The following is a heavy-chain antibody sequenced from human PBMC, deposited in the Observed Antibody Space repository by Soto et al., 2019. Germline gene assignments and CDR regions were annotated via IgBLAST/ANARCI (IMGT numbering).Heavy chain of an antibody. Sequence: SVKVSCKASGGTFSSYAISWVRQAPGQGLEWMGGIIPIFGTANYAQKFQGRVTITADESTSTAYMELSSLRSEDTAVYYCARDRMAKIYYYYGMDVWGQGTTVTVSS. CDR3: ARDRMAKIYYYYGMDV. CDR1: GGTFSSYA. V-gene: IGHV1-69*13. CDR2: IIPIFGTA. J-gene: IGHJ6*02. D-gene: IGHD5-12*01.